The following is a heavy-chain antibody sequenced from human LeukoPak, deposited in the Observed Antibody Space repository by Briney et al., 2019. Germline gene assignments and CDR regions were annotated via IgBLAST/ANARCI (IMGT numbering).Heavy chain of an antibody. CDR3: ASNYGDYEGDFDY. Sequence: GGSLKISCKGSGYSFTSYWISWVRQMPGKGLEWMGRIDPSDSYTNYSPSFQGHVTISADKSISTAYLQRSSLKASDTAMYYCASNYGDYEGDFDYWGQGTLVTVSS. J-gene: IGHJ4*02. CDR2: IDPSDSYT. CDR1: GYSFTSYW. D-gene: IGHD4-17*01. V-gene: IGHV5-10-1*01.